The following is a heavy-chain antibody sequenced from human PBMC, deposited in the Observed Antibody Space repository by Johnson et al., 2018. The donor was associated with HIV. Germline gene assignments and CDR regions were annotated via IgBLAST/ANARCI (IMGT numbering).Heavy chain of an antibody. CDR2: ISNSARAI. CDR1: GFIFSDYY. CDR3: AREGESRLYAFDI. Sequence: QVQLVESGGGLVKPGGSLRLSCAASGFIFSDYYLTWIRQAPGKGLEWISYISNSARAIYYADSVKGRFTISRDNAKTSLYLQMNSLRVEDTAVYYCAREGESRLYAFDIWGQGTMVTVSA. J-gene: IGHJ3*02. V-gene: IGHV3-11*04. D-gene: IGHD3-16*01.